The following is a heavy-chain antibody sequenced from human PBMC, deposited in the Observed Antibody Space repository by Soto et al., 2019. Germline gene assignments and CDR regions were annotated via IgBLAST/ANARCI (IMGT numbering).Heavy chain of an antibody. CDR3: AGVYYYDSSGYRY. Sequence: SETLSLTCTVSGGCISSDYWSWIRQPPGKGLEWIGYIYYGGSTHSNPSLKSRVIISLDTSKNQFSLKLSSVTAADTAVYYCAGVYYYDSSGYRYWGQGTLVTVS. CDR2: IYYGGST. V-gene: IGHV4-59*08. J-gene: IGHJ4*02. CDR1: GGCISSDY. D-gene: IGHD3-22*01.